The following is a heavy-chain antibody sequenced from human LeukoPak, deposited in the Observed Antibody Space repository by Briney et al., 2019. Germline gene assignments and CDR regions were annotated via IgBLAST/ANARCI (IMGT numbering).Heavy chain of an antibody. Sequence: GESLKISCKGSGYSFTSYWIGWVRQMPGEGLEWMGIIYPGDSDTRYSPSFQGQVTISADKSISTAYLQWSSLKASDTAMYYCARVGYCSSTSCPYFDYWGQGTLVTVSS. CDR1: GYSFTSYW. D-gene: IGHD2-2*01. J-gene: IGHJ4*02. CDR3: ARVGYCSSTSCPYFDY. CDR2: IYPGDSDT. V-gene: IGHV5-51*01.